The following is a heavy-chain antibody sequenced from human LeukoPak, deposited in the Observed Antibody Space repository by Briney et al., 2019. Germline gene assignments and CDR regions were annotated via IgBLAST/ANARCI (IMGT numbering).Heavy chain of an antibody. CDR2: ISGSGGST. J-gene: IGHJ4*02. Sequence: SGGSLRLSCAASGFTFSRYAMSWVRHAPGKGLEWVSAISGSGGSTYYADSVKGRFTIPRSNSKNTLYLQMNSLRAEDKAVYYCAKDDTPMIVVVITTFSYWGQGTLVTVSS. CDR3: AKDDTPMIVVVITTFSY. CDR1: GFTFSRYA. V-gene: IGHV3-23*01. D-gene: IGHD3-22*01.